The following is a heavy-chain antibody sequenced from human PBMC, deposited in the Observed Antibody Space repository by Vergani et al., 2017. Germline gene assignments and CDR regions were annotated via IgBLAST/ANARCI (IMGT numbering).Heavy chain of an antibody. CDR2: ISYDGKQK. V-gene: IGHV3-30*03. CDR1: GFTSSYYG. CDR3: ATKSCGTPGCQIGYFRE. Sequence: QVHLVESGGGVVQPGRSLRLSCVVSGFTSSYYGMHWVRQAPGKGLEWVAVISYDGKQKYYADSVKGRFTISIDNSKSTLYLKMNSLITEDTAVYYCATKSCGTPGCQIGYFREWGQGTLVTVSS. D-gene: IGHD1-1*01. J-gene: IGHJ4*02.